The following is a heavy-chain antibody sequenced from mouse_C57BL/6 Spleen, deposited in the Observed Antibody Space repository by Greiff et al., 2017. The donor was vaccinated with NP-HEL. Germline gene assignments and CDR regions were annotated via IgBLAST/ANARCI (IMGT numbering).Heavy chain of an antibody. CDR3: ARDYYYGSEAY. Sequence: EVQLQQSGPGLVKPSQSLSLTCSVTGYSITSGYYWNWIRQFPGNKLEWMGYISYDGSNNYNPSLKNRISITRDTSKNQFFLKLNSVTTEDTATYYCARDYYYGSEAYWGQGTLVTVSA. J-gene: IGHJ3*01. V-gene: IGHV3-6*01. CDR1: GYSITSGYY. D-gene: IGHD1-1*01. CDR2: ISYDGSN.